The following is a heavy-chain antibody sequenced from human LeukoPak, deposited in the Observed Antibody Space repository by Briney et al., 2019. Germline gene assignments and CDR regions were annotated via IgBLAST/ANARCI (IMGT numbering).Heavy chain of an antibody. CDR1: GFTFSSYA. D-gene: IGHD3-22*01. CDR3: AREIAQYYDSSGYYESYYFDY. CDR2: ISSSSSYI. V-gene: IGHV3-21*01. J-gene: IGHJ4*02. Sequence: GGSLRLSCAASGFTFSSYAMSWVRQAPGKGLEWVSSISSSSSYIYYADSVKGRFTISRDNAKNSLYLQMNSLRAEDTAVYYCAREIAQYYDSSGYYESYYFDYWGQGTLVTVSS.